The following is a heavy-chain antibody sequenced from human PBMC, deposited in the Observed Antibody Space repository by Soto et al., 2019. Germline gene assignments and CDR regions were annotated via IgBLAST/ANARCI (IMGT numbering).Heavy chain of an antibody. CDR1: GFTFSDYY. Sequence: QVQLVESGGGLVKPGGSLRLSCAASGFTFSDYYMSWIRQAPGKGLEWVSYISSSGSTIYYADSVKGRFTISRDNAKNSLYLQMNSLRAEDTAVYYCARANDFGVVTVGYYYYGMDVWGQGTTVTVSS. J-gene: IGHJ6*02. V-gene: IGHV3-11*01. D-gene: IGHD3-3*01. CDR3: ARANDFGVVTVGYYYYGMDV. CDR2: ISSSGSTI.